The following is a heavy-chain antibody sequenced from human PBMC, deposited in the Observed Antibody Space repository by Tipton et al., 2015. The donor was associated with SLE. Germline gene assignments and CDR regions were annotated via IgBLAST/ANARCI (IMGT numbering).Heavy chain of an antibody. J-gene: IGHJ4*02. Sequence: QSGPEVKKPGASVKVSCKASGYTFISYGINWVRQAPGQGLEWMGWISGYNGDTNYAQNFQGRITMTTDTSTSTVYMELRSLRSDDTAVYYCAKGGPEILGWLHWGQGTQVTVSA. D-gene: IGHD3-16*01. CDR2: ISGYNGDT. CDR3: AKGGPEILGWLH. CDR1: GYTFISYG. V-gene: IGHV1-18*01.